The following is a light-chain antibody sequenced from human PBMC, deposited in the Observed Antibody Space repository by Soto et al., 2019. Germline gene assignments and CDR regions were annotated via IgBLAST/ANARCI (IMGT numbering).Light chain of an antibody. J-gene: IGKJ1*01. CDR3: HQRQSWPRT. V-gene: IGKV3-11*01. CDR1: QYINTR. CDR2: QTS. Sequence: EIVLTQSPAPLSSFPGDRVTLSFLASQYINTRLAWYQHRPGQAPRLLIYQTSIRAAGIPARFSASGSGTDFTLTISDVQPEDFALYYCHQRQSWPRTFGQGTKVDI.